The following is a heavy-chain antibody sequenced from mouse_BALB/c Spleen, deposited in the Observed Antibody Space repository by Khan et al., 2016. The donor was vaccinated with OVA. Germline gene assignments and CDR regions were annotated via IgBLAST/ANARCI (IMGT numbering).Heavy chain of an antibody. CDR1: GYTFTNYW. CDR2: IYPGGYFT. D-gene: IGHD1-1*01. Sequence: VQLQESGGEVVRSGTSVKISCKASGYTFTNYWLGWVRQRPGHGLEWIGDIYPGGYFTNYNEQFKEKDTMTVDKSSSTANMQLRSLTSEDSAVYCCARCATWYFDVWGAGTTVTVSS. V-gene: IGHV1-63*01. J-gene: IGHJ1*01. CDR3: ARCATWYFDV.